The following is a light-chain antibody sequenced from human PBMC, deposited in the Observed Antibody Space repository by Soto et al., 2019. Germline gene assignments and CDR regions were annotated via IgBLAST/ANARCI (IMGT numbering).Light chain of an antibody. V-gene: IGKV1-39*01. CDR3: QQSYSTPPVT. CDR1: QSITSY. J-gene: IGKJ1*01. CDR2: AAS. Sequence: DIQMTQSPSSLSASVGDRVTITCRASQSITSYLNWYQQKPGKAPNLLIYAASSLQSGVPSRFSGSGSGTDFTLTISSLQPEDFATYYCQQSYSTPPVTFGQGTKVDIK.